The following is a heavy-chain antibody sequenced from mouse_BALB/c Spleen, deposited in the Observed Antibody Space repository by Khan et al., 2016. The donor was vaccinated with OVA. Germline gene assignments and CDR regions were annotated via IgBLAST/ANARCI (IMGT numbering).Heavy chain of an antibody. CDR1: GYTFTSYY. V-gene: IGHV1S81*02. D-gene: IGHD2-10*02. Sequence: QIQLVQSGAELVKPGASVRLSCKASGYTFTSYYLYWVKQRPGQGLKWIGDINPSNGGTNFNEKFKSKATLTVDKSSSTAYMRLSSLTSEDSAVYYCTRSGYGTYAYWGQGNLVNVSA. CDR2: INPSNGGT. CDR3: TRSGYGTYAY. J-gene: IGHJ3*01.